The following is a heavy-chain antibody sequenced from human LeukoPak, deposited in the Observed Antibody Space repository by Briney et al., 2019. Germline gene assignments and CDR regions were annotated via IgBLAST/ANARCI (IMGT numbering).Heavy chain of an antibody. Sequence: GGSLRLSCAASGFTFSSYWMSWVRQAPGKGLEWVANIKQDGSEKYYVDSVKGRFTISRDNAKNSLYLQMNSLRAEDTAVYYCARDHRYSYGDDAFDIWGQGTMVTVSS. CDR3: ARDHRYSYGDDAFDI. CDR2: IKQDGSEK. V-gene: IGHV3-7*01. D-gene: IGHD5-18*01. J-gene: IGHJ3*02. CDR1: GFTFSSYW.